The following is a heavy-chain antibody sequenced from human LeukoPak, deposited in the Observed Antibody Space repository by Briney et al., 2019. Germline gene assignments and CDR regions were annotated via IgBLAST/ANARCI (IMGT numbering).Heavy chain of an antibody. CDR3: AREMRYYYYYMDV. V-gene: IGHV4-4*02. CDR1: GGSISSSNW. J-gene: IGHJ6*03. CDR2: IYHSGST. Sequence: SETLSLTCAVSGGSISSSNWWSWVRQPPGKGLEWIGEIYHSGSTNYNPSLKSRVTISVDKSKNQFSLKLSSATAADTAVYYCAREMRYYYYYMDVWGKGTTVTVSS.